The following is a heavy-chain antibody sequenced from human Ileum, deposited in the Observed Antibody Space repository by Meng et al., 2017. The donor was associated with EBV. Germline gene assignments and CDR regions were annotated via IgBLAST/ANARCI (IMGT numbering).Heavy chain of an antibody. V-gene: IGHV4-4*02. CDR1: GDSISSGIW. CDR2: VYHRGDT. J-gene: IGHJ4*02. D-gene: IGHD1-7*01. CDR3: GRDQGRELINH. Sequence: EHLQGSGPGLAKPSVSLSLTCTVSGDSISSGIWWSWVRQPPGKGLEWIGEVYHRGDTNYNPSLKSRVDISVDKSKNQFYLSLFSVTAADTAVYYCGRDQGRELINHWGQGTLVTVSS.